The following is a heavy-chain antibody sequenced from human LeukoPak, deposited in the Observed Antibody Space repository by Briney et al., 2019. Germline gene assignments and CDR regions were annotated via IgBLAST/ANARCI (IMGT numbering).Heavy chain of an antibody. D-gene: IGHD4-23*01. CDR1: GFTFTSSA. CDR2: IVVGSGNT. Sequence: GTSVKVSCKASGFTFTSSAMQWVRQARGQRLEWIGWIVVGSGNTNYAQKFQERVTTTRDMSTSTAYMELSSLRSEDTAVYYCAAAGNSVPYYYYGMDVWGQGTTVTVSS. CDR3: AAAGNSVPYYYYGMDV. J-gene: IGHJ6*02. V-gene: IGHV1-58*02.